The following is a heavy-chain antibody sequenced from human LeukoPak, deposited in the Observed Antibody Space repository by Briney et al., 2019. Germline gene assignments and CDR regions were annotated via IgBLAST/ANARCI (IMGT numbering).Heavy chain of an antibody. V-gene: IGHV3-66*04. J-gene: IGHJ4*02. CDR2: IYSGGST. CDR3: ARPLAAAGQGYDY. CDR1: GFTFSSYW. Sequence: GGSLRLSCAASGFTFSSYWMSWVRQAPGKGLEWVSVIYSGGSTYYADSVKGRFTISRDNSKNTLYLQMNSLRAEDTAVYYCARPLAAAGQGYDYWGQGTLVTVSS. D-gene: IGHD6-13*01.